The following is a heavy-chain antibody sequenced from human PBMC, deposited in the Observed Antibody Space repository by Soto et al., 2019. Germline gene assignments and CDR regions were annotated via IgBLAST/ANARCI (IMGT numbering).Heavy chain of an antibody. J-gene: IGHJ6*02. CDR3: ARAGGYSDSSGYYPHSYYRMDV. V-gene: IGHV1-18*04. CDR1: GYTFTSYG. D-gene: IGHD3-22*01. CDR2: ISAYNGNT. Sequence: ASVKVSCKASGYTFTSYGISWVRQAPGQGLEWMGWISAYNGNTNYAQKLQGRVTMTTDKSTSTAYMELSSLRSEDTAVYYCARAGGYSDSSGYYPHSYYRMDVWGQGPTVTVSS.